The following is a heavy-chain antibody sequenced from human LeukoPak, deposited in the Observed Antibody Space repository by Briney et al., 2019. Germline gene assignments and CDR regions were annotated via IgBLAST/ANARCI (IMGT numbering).Heavy chain of an antibody. J-gene: IGHJ4*02. V-gene: IGHV3-21*01. CDR1: GFTFSTYT. CDR2: ISSSSSYI. Sequence: PGGSLRLSCSASGFTFSTYTMHWVRQAPGKGLEWVSSISSSSSYIYYADSVKGRFTISRDNAKNSLYLQMNSLRAEDTAVYYCARYGEVVAAVYYWGQGTLVTVSS. D-gene: IGHD2-15*01. CDR3: ARYGEVVAAVYY.